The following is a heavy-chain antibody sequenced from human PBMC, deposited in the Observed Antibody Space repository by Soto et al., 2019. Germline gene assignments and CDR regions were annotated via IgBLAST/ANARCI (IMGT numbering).Heavy chain of an antibody. J-gene: IGHJ4*02. CDR3: ARDPSPHSSSSESFDY. CDR1: GFTFSSYA. CDR2: ISYDGSNK. Sequence: GGSLRLSCAASGFTFSSYAMHWVRQAPGKGLEWVAVISYDGSNKYYADSEKGRFTISRDNSKNTLYMQMNSLRAEDTAVYYCARDPSPHSSSSESFDYWGQGTLVTVSS. V-gene: IGHV3-30*04. D-gene: IGHD6-6*01.